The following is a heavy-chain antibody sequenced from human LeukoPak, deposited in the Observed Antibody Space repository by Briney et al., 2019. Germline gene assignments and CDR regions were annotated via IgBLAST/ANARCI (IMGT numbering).Heavy chain of an antibody. V-gene: IGHV3-11*01. Sequence: GGSLRLSCAASGITFSDHYMNWIRQAPGKGLEWVSYIGSSGRTIDYADSVKGRFTISRDNAKKSLYLQMNSLRTEDTAVYYCARTKSENAYGQHHGLDNWGQGILVTVSS. CDR1: GITFSDHY. CDR3: ARTKSENAYGQHHGLDN. CDR2: IGSSGRTI. J-gene: IGHJ4*02. D-gene: IGHD3-10*01.